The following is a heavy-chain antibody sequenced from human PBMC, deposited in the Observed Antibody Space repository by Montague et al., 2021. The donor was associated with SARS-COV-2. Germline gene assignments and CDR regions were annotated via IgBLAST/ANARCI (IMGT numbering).Heavy chain of an antibody. CDR2: TYCRSKWYN. Sequence: CAISGDSVSSNSAAWNLIRQSPSRGLEWLGRTYCRSKWYNEYAVSVNSRITINPDTSKNQFSLQVNSVTPEDTAVYYCARGADRYYFYGMDVWGQGTTVTVSS. V-gene: IGHV6-1*01. CDR1: GDSVSSNSAA. D-gene: IGHD6-19*01. CDR3: ARGADRYYFYGMDV. J-gene: IGHJ6*02.